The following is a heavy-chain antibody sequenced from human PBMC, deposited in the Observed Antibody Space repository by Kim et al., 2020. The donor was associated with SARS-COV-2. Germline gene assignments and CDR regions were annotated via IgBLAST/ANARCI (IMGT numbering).Heavy chain of an antibody. J-gene: IGHJ3*02. CDR3: TTRDYDSTRYYYDSSGHYLYLDAFDI. D-gene: IGHD3-22*01. CDR1: GFTFSNAW. CDR2: IKSKTDGGTT. V-gene: IGHV3-15*01. Sequence: GGSLRLSCAASGFTFSNAWMSWVRQAPGKGLEWVGRIKSKTDGGTTDYAAPVKGRFTISRDDSKNTLYLQMNSLKTEDTAVYYCTTRDYDSTRYYYDSSGHYLYLDAFDIWGQGTMVTVSS.